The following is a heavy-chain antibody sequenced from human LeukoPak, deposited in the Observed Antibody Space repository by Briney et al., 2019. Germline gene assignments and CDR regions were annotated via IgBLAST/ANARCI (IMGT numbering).Heavy chain of an antibody. CDR1: GFTFSSYG. CDR2: IWYDGSNE. D-gene: IGHD2-15*01. V-gene: IGHV3-30*02. Sequence: GGSLRLSCAASGFTFSSYGMHWVRQAPGKGLGWVAFIWYDGSNEYYADSVKGRFTISRDNSKNTLYLQMNSLRAEDTAVYYCAKGPYCSGGTCYLNYYYMDVWGKGTTVTVSS. J-gene: IGHJ6*03. CDR3: AKGPYCSGGTCYLNYYYMDV.